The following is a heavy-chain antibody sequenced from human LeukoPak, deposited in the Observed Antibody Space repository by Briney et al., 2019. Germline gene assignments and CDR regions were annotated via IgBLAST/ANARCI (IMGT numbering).Heavy chain of an antibody. Sequence: SETLFLTCAVYGGSFSGYYWSWIRQPPGKGLEWIGEINHSGSTNYNPSLKSRVTISVDTSKNQFSLKLSSATAADTAVYYCARLAVADPFDYWGQGTLVTVSS. CDR1: GGSFSGYY. CDR2: INHSGST. V-gene: IGHV4-34*01. D-gene: IGHD6-19*01. CDR3: ARLAVADPFDY. J-gene: IGHJ4*02.